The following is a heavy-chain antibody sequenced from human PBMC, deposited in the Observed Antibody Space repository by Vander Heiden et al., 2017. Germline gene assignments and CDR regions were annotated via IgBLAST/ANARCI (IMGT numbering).Heavy chain of an antibody. CDR1: GGSFGGYN. V-gene: IGHV4-34*01. CDR3: ARGGYYDSSGYYFDY. J-gene: IGHJ4*02. D-gene: IGHD3-22*01. CDR2: IKHIGGT. Sequence: QVQLQQRGAGLLKPSERLSLTCAVYGGSFGGYNGSGIRQPPGKGLEWIGEIKHIGGTNYHPSLKSRVTISVDTSKNQFSLKLSSVTCADTAVYYGARGGYYDSSGYYFDYWGQGTLVTVSS.